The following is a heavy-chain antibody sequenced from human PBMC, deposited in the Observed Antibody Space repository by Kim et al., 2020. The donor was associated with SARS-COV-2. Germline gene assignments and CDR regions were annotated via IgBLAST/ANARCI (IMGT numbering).Heavy chain of an antibody. J-gene: IGHJ6*02. CDR3: ARDGAGYCSGGSCYSDYYYGMDV. CDR1: GFTFSSYI. CDR2: ISSSSSYI. D-gene: IGHD2-15*01. Sequence: GGSLRLSCAASGFTFSSYIMNWVRQAPGKGLEWVSSISSSSSYIYYADSVKGRFTISRDNAKNSLYLQMNSLRAEDTAVYYCARDGAGYCSGGSCYSDYYYGMDVWGQRTTVTVSS. V-gene: IGHV3-21*01.